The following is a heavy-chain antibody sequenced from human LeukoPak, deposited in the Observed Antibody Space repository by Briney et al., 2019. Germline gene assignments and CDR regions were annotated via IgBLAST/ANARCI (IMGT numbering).Heavy chain of an antibody. CDR1: GFTFCRYD. J-gene: IGHJ4*02. CDR2: IDTSGDT. D-gene: IGHD3-22*01. CDR3: ARVSSEISGFVYFFDY. V-gene: IGHV3-13*01. Sequence: GGSLRLSCAASGFTFCRYDMHCVRHPTGKGLEWVSAIDTSGDTYYPGSVKGGFTISRENTKNSLHFQRNSMKAEDTSVLYCARVSSEISGFVYFFDYWGQGTLVTVYS.